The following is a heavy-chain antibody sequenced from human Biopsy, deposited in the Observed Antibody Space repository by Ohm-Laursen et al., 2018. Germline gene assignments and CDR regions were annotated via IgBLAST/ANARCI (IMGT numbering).Heavy chain of an antibody. J-gene: IGHJ5*02. CDR3: ARDYGSGSLFDP. CDR1: GDSISGGGYY. V-gene: IGHV4-31*03. CDR2: IHYMGST. Sequence: SDTLSLTCTVSGDSISGGGYYWSWIRQHPGKGLEWIGYIHYMGSTNYNPSLKSRVTISVDTSKNQFSLRLTSVTAADTAVYYCARDYGSGSLFDPWGQGTLVTVSS. D-gene: IGHD2-15*01.